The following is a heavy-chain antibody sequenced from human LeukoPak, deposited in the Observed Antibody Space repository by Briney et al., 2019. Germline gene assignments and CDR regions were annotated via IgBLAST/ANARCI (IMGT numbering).Heavy chain of an antibody. D-gene: IGHD3-22*01. CDR1: GFTFSSYS. Sequence: SGGSLRLSCAASGFTFSSYSMNWVRQAPGKGLEWVSYISSSSSTIYYADSVKGRFTISRDNAKNSLYLQMNSLRAEDTAVYYCAREGNYDSSGYYLNYYYGMDVWGQGTTVTVSS. J-gene: IGHJ6*02. CDR2: ISSSSSTI. V-gene: IGHV3-48*04. CDR3: AREGNYDSSGYYLNYYYGMDV.